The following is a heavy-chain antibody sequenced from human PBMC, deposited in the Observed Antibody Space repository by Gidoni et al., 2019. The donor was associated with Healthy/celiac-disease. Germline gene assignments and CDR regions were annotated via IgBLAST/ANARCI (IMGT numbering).Heavy chain of an antibody. Sequence: QVQLVESGGGVVQPGRSLRLSCAASGFTFSSYAMHLVRQVPGKGLEWVAVISYDGSNKYYADSVKGRFTISRDNSKNTLYLQMNSRRAEDTAVYYCARDGKKYRRYYGMDVWGQGTTVTVSS. CDR3: ARDGKKYRRYYGMDV. CDR1: GFTFSSYA. J-gene: IGHJ6*02. CDR2: ISYDGSNK. D-gene: IGHD1-26*01. V-gene: IGHV3-30-3*01.